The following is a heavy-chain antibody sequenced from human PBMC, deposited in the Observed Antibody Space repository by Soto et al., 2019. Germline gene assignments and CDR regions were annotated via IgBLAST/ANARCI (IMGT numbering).Heavy chain of an antibody. CDR2: TYYRSKWYN. D-gene: IGHD2-2*01. CDR3: ARDLVVPAAIVYYGMDV. CDR1: GDSVPSNSAA. Sequence: PXHALSLPSAISGDSVPSNSAACTLVRRSPSRGLEWLGRTYYRSKWYNDYAVSAKSRITINPDTSKNQFSLQLNSVTPEDTAVYYCARDLVVPAAIVYYGMDVWGQGTTVTVSS. J-gene: IGHJ6*02. V-gene: IGHV6-1*01.